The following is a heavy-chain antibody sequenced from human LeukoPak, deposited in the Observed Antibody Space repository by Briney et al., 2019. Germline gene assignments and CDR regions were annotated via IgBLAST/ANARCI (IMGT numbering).Heavy chain of an antibody. CDR1: GYTFTGYY. Sequence: ASVKVSCKASGYTFTGYYMHWVRQAPGQGLEWMGWINPNSGGTNYAQKFQGRVTMTRDTSISTAYMELSRLRSDDTAVYYCARDRYRGIVGALGQPDAFDIWGQGTMVTVSS. CDR2: INPNSGGT. CDR3: ARDRYRGIVGALGQPDAFDI. J-gene: IGHJ3*02. D-gene: IGHD1-26*01. V-gene: IGHV1-2*02.